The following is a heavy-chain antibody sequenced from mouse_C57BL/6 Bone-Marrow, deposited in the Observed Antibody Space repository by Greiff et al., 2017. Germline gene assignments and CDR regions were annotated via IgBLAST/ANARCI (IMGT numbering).Heavy chain of an antibody. Sequence: EVQLVESGGGLVQPKGSVKLSCAASGFSFNTYAMNWVRQAPGKGLEWVARIRSKSNNYATYYADSVKYRFTISRDDSESMLYLQRNNLKTEDTAMYYCVNWDVGYWGQGTTLTVSS. CDR3: VNWDVGY. J-gene: IGHJ2*01. CDR2: IRSKSNNYAT. D-gene: IGHD4-1*01. CDR1: GFSFNTYA. V-gene: IGHV10-1*01.